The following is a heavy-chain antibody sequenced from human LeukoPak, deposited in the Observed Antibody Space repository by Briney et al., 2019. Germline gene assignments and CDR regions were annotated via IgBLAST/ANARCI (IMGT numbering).Heavy chain of an antibody. D-gene: IGHD3-22*01. V-gene: IGHV3-23*01. Sequence: GGSLRLSCGASGFTLSNYAMSWVRQAPGEGLEWVSGISGSGGSTYYRESVKGRFTISRDISKNTLYLQMNSLRAEDTAVYYCAKGGIYYYDISGYFFDYWGQGTLVTVSS. J-gene: IGHJ4*02. CDR1: GFTLSNYA. CDR3: AKGGIYYYDISGYFFDY. CDR2: ISGSGGST.